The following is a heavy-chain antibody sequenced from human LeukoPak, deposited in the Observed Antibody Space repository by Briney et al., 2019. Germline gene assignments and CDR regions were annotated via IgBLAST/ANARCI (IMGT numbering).Heavy chain of an antibody. J-gene: IGHJ4*02. D-gene: IGHD5-24*01. CDR2: ISYDGSNK. CDR3: ARDRGWLQLRVDY. Sequence: QPGGSLRLSCAASGFTFSSYAMHWVRQAPGKGLEWVAVISYDGSNKYYADSVKGRFTISRDNSKNTLYLQMNSLRAEDTAVYYCARDRGWLQLRVDYWGQGTLVTVSS. V-gene: IGHV3-30-3*01. CDR1: GFTFSSYA.